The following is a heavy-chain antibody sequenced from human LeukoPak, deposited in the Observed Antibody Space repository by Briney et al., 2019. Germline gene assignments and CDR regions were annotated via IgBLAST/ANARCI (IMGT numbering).Heavy chain of an antibody. CDR2: INPNSGGT. V-gene: IGHV1-2*02. D-gene: IGHD3-3*01. CDR1: GYTFTGYY. CDR3: ARQYYDFWSGYPGEYYYYYYYMDV. J-gene: IGHJ6*03. Sequence: ASVKVSCKASGYTFTGYYMHWVRQAPGQGLEWMGWINPNSGGTNYAQKFQGRVTMTRDMSTSTVYMELSSLRSEDTAVYYCARQYYDFWSGYPGEYYYYYYYMDVWGKGTTVTVSS.